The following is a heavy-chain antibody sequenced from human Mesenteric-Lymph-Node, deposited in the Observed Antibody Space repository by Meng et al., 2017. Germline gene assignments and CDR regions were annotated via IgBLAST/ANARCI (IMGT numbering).Heavy chain of an antibody. CDR2: ISSGGNTI. J-gene: IGHJ4*02. D-gene: IGHD6-19*01. CDR1: GFMFSNYE. CDR3: ARLSD. V-gene: IGHV3-48*03. Sequence: GESLKISCVASGFMFSNYEMNWVRQAPGKGLEWVSSISSGGNTIYYADSVKGRFTISRDNARNSMSLQLNSLRADDTAIYYCARLSDWGQGTLVTVSS.